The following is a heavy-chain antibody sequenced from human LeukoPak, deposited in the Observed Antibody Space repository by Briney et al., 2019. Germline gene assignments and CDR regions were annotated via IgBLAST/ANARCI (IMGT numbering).Heavy chain of an antibody. Sequence: RGALRLSCAASGFTFSSYGMHWVRHAPGKGLEWVAVISYDGSNKYYADSVKGRFSISRDNSKNTLYLQMNSLRAEDTAVYYCAKEVQVERRKDGFDIWGQGTMVTVSS. V-gene: IGHV3-30*18. CDR3: AKEVQVERRKDGFDI. J-gene: IGHJ3*02. CDR1: GFTFSSYG. CDR2: ISYDGSNK. D-gene: IGHD1-1*01.